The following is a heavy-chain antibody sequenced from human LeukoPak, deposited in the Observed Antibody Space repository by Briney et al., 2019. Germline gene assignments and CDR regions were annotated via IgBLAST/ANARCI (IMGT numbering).Heavy chain of an antibody. CDR2: IYYSGST. D-gene: IGHD1-26*01. Sequence: SETLSLTCTVSGGSISSYYWSWIRQPPGKGLEWIGYIYYSGSTNYNPSLKSRVTISVDTSKNQFSLKLSSVTAADTAVYYCAGQTSGSYNPFEYWGQGTLVTVSS. V-gene: IGHV4-59*08. CDR1: GGSISSYY. J-gene: IGHJ4*02. CDR3: AGQTSGSYNPFEY.